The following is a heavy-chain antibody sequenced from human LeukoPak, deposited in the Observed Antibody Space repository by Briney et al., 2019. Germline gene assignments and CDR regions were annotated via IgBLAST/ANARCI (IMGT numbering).Heavy chain of an antibody. CDR2: IYTSGIP. Sequence: PSETLSLTCTVSVGSISSGRYYWSWIRQPAGKGLEWIGRIYTSGIPNYHPSLTVRVPLSVDKYQNEFSIELRAVTAADTAVYYCARLPHMAVGAFDIWGQATMVTVSS. CDR3: ARLPHMAVGAFDI. CDR1: VGSISSGRYY. J-gene: IGHJ3*02. V-gene: IGHV4-61*02. D-gene: IGHD6-19*01.